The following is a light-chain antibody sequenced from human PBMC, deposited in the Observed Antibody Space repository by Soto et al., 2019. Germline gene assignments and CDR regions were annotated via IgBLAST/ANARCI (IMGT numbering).Light chain of an antibody. CDR2: NTN. CDR3: VLYMGSGIWV. J-gene: IGLJ3*02. CDR1: SGSVSTSYY. V-gene: IGLV8-61*01. Sequence: QTVVTQEPSFSVSPGGTVTLTCGLSSGSVSTSYYPNWYQQTPGQAPRSLIYNTNTRSSGVPDRFSGSILGNKAALTITGAQADDESDYYCVLYMGSGIWVFGGETKLTVL.